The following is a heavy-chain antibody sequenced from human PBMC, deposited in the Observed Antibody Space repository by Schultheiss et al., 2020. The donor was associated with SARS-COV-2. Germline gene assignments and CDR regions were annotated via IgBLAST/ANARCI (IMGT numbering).Heavy chain of an antibody. V-gene: IGHV3-49*04. Sequence: GESLKISCTASGFTFGDYAMNWVRQAPGKGLEWVGFIRSKAYGGTTEYAASVNGRFTISRDDSKSIAYLQMNSLKTEDTAVYYCTRVGFRSYYGYYYGMDVWGQGTTVTVSS. CDR3: TRVGFRSYYGYYYGMDV. D-gene: IGHD1-26*01. CDR1: GFTFGDYA. CDR2: IRSKAYGGTT. J-gene: IGHJ6*02.